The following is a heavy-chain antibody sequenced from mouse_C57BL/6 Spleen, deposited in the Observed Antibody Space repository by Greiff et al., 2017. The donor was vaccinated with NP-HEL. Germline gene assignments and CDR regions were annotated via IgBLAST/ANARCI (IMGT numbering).Heavy chain of an antibody. Sequence: VQLQQSGPELVKPGASVKISCTASGYAFSSSWMNWVKQRPGKGLEWLGRIYPGDGDTNYNGKFKGKATLTADKSSSTAYMQLSSRTSEDSAVFVCARWTVVAEYYVDDWGKGATLTVSS. V-gene: IGHV1-82*01. CDR1: GYAFSSSW. CDR3: ARWTVVAEYYVDD. CDR2: IYPGDGDT. J-gene: IGHJ2*01. D-gene: IGHD1-1*01.